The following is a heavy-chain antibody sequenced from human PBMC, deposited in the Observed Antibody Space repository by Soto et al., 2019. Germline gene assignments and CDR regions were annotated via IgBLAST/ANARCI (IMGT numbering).Heavy chain of an antibody. CDR3: ARGWLATGGTLSYMDV. J-gene: IGHJ6*03. CDR1: GFTFSSYA. CDR2: IGTDGDT. V-gene: IGHV3-13*01. D-gene: IGHD6-13*01. Sequence: GGSLRLSCAASGFTFSSYAMSWVRQATGKGLEWVSGIGTDGDTYYLGSVKGRFTISRENAKNSFYLQMNSLRGGDTAVYYCARGWLATGGTLSYMDVWGKGTTVTVSS.